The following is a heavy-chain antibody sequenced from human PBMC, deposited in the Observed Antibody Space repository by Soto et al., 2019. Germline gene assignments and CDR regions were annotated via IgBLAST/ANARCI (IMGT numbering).Heavy chain of an antibody. J-gene: IGHJ4*02. CDR2: IYYSGST. V-gene: IGHV4-30-4*01. CDR1: GGSISSGDYY. CDR3: ARGRPLITIFGVVMYPNFDY. Sequence: QVQLQESGPGLVKTSQTLSLTCTVSGGSISSGDYYWSWIRQPPGKGMEWIGYIYYSGSTYYNPSLKSLVTISLDTSKNQFSLKLSSVTAADTAVYYCARGRPLITIFGVVMYPNFDYGGQGTLVTVSS. D-gene: IGHD3-3*01.